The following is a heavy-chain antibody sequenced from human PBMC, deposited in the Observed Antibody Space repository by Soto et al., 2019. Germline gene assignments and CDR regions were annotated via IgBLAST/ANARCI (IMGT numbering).Heavy chain of an antibody. V-gene: IGHV1-8*02. J-gene: IGHJ5*02. Sequence: ASVKVSCKASGYTFTSYGISWVRQAPGQGLEWMGWMNANSGNTGYAQKFQGRVTMTRNASISTAYMELSSLRSEDTAVYYCARGLLRYFDWSLTWGQGTLVTVSS. CDR3: ARGLLRYFDWSLT. D-gene: IGHD3-9*01. CDR1: GYTFTSYG. CDR2: MNANSGNT.